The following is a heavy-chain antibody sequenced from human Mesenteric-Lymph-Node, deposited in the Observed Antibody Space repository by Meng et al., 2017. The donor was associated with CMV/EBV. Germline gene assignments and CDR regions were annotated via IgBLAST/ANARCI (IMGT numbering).Heavy chain of an antibody. J-gene: IGHJ6*02. CDR3: TRGGVVANDPGDYDWGWSYYKGVDV. Sequence: GESLKISCAASGFTFSSHAMTWVRQASGKGLEWVAAISGRGDSTYYADSVKGRFTISRDNSKSTLFLQMNSLTAEDTAVYYCTRGGVVANDPGDYDWGWSYYKGVDVWGQGTTVTVSS. V-gene: IGHV3-23*01. D-gene: IGHD4-17*01. CDR1: GFTFSSHA. CDR2: ISGRGDST.